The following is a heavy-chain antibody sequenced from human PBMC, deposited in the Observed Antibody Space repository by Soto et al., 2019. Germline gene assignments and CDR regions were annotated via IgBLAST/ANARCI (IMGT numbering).Heavy chain of an antibody. D-gene: IGHD3-10*01. CDR1: GFTFSDYY. V-gene: IGHV3-11*01. CDR2: ISSSGSTI. Sequence: GGSLRLSCAASGFTFSDYYMSWIRQAPGKELEWVSYISSSGSTIYYADSVKGRFTISRDNAKNSLYLQMNSLRAEDTAVYYCARFGYYGSGSYMRASFDYWGQGTLVTVSS. CDR3: ARFGYYGSGSYMRASFDY. J-gene: IGHJ4*02.